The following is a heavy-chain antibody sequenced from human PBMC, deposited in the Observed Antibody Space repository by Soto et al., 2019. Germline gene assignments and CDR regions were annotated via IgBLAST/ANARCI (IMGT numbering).Heavy chain of an antibody. V-gene: IGHV4-4*02. J-gene: IGHJ6*02. D-gene: IGHD5-12*01. CDR1: GGSISSSNW. CDR2: IYHSGST. Sequence: PSETLSLTCAVSGGSISSSNWWSWVRQPPGKGLEWIGEIYHSGSTNYNPSLKSRVTISVDKSKNQFSLKLSSVTAADTAVYYCARTPLPYSGYHYYYYGMDVWGQGTTVTVSS. CDR3: ARTPLPYSGYHYYYYGMDV.